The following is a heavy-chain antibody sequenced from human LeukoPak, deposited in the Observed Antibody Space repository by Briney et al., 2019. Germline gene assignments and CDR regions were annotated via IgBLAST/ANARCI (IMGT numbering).Heavy chain of an antibody. J-gene: IGHJ2*01. CDR2: MHYSGST. D-gene: IGHD6-25*01. CDR3: ARDSLLRGSGWDYWYFDL. CDR1: GGTVSNENYN. V-gene: IGHV4-61*01. Sequence: SETLSLTCTVSGGTVSNENYNWSWNRPPQGQGLEWIVNMHYSGSTNYYPSLNSRVTISVDTSKNQFSLLHTSATAANAAVYGCARDSLLRGSGWDYWYFDLWGRGTLVSVSS.